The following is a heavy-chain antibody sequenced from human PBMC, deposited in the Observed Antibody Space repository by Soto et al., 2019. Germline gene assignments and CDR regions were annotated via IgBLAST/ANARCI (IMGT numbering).Heavy chain of an antibody. CDR3: ARDLFYDFSSGYPIGNYYYGMDV. CDR1: VYSVSSNSAA. V-gene: IGHV6-1*01. Sequence: SQTLSLTCASSVYSVSSNSAAWNWIIQSPSRGLEWLGRTYYRSKWYNDYVVSVKSRITINPDTSKNQFSLQLNSVTPEDTAVYYCARDLFYDFSSGYPIGNYYYGMDVWGEWTICTVSS. D-gene: IGHD3-3*01. J-gene: IGHJ6*01. CDR2: TYYRSKWYN.